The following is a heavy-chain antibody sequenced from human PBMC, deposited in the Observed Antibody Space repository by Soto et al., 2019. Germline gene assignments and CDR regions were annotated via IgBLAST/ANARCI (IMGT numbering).Heavy chain of an antibody. CDR1: GGTFSSYA. CDR3: ARDAYYYDSSSAY. J-gene: IGHJ4*02. D-gene: IGHD3-22*01. Sequence: SVKVSCKASGGTFSSYAISWVRQAPGQGLEWMGGIIPIFGTANYTQKFQGRVTITADESTSTAYMELSSLRSEDTAVYYCARDAYYYDSSSAYWGQGTLVTVSS. CDR2: IIPIFGTA. V-gene: IGHV1-69*13.